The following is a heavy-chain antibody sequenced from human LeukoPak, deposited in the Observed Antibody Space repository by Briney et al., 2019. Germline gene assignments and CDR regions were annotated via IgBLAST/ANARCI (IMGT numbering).Heavy chain of an antibody. Sequence: GASVKVSCKVSGASLSGTSIHWVRQAPGQWLEWMGGFDPEDGESIFAQRFQGRFSMTEDTSTDTAYMELRSLRPEDTAVYYCATADKWEPLDYWGQGTLVTVSS. V-gene: IGHV1-24*01. CDR1: GASLSGTS. CDR2: FDPEDGES. CDR3: ATADKWEPLDY. D-gene: IGHD1-26*01. J-gene: IGHJ4*02.